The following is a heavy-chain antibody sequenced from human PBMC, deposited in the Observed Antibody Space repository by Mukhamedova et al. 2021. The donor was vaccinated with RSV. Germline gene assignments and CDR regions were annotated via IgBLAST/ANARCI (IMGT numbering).Heavy chain of an antibody. CDR3: AHLRAPLRGFSQGWGIYFDF. CDR2: IHWDDDK. V-gene: IGHV2-5*02. J-gene: IGHJ4*02. Sequence: IHWDDDKYYRPSLKSRITITKDTSKNQLVLTMTNMDPVDTATYYCAHLRAPLRGFSQGWGIYFDFWGQGTLVTVSS. D-gene: IGHD3-16*01.